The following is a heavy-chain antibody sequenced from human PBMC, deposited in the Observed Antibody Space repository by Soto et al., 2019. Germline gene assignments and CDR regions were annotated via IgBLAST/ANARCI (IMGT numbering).Heavy chain of an antibody. D-gene: IGHD3-10*01. Sequence: SETLSLTCTVSGGSISSSSYYWGWIRQPPGKGLEWIGSIYYSGSTYYNPSLKSRVTISVDTSKNQFSLKLSSVTAADTAVYYCVRLDYGSASYYLYPWGQGTLVTVSS. V-gene: IGHV4-39*01. CDR3: VRLDYGSASYYLYP. J-gene: IGHJ5*02. CDR1: GGSISSSSYY. CDR2: IYYSGST.